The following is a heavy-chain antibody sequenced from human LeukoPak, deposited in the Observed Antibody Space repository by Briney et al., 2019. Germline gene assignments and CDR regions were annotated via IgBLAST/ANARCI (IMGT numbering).Heavy chain of an antibody. CDR3: ARNMGEYSGYDERYYYYYMDV. V-gene: IGHV3-30*04. CDR1: GFTFSSYA. J-gene: IGHJ6*03. D-gene: IGHD5-12*01. Sequence: GGSLRLSCAASGFTFSSYAMHWVRQAPGKGLEWVAVLSSDGSNKYYAGSVKGRFTISRDNSKDTLYLQMNSLRTEDTAVYYCARNMGEYSGYDERYYYYYMDVWGKGTTVTVSS. CDR2: LSSDGSNK.